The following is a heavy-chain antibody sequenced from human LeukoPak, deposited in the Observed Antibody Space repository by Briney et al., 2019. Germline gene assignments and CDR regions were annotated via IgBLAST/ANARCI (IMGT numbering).Heavy chain of an antibody. V-gene: IGHV1-8*01. D-gene: IGHD5-12*01. Sequence: GASVKVSCKASGYTFTSYDINWVRQATGQGLEWMGWMNPNSGNTGYAQKFQGRVTMTRNTSISTAYMELSSLRSEDTAVYYCARGAGVWLRLRRGTFDYWGQGTLVTVSS. J-gene: IGHJ4*02. CDR3: ARGAGVWLRLRRGTFDY. CDR1: GYTFTSYD. CDR2: MNPNSGNT.